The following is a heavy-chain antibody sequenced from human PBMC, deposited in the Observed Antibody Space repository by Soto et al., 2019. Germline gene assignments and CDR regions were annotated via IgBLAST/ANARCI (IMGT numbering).Heavy chain of an antibody. CDR1: GFTFSNSW. CDR2: INSDGTIT. CDR3: TNWNYVDY. V-gene: IGHV3-74*01. J-gene: IGHJ4*02. Sequence: EVRLVESGGGLVQPGGSLRLSCAASGFTFSNSWMHWVRQPPGKGPVWVARINSDGTITNYADSVKGRFTISRDNAKDTLYLQMNSLGAEYTAVYYCTNWNYVDYWGQGTLVTVSS. D-gene: IGHD1-1*01.